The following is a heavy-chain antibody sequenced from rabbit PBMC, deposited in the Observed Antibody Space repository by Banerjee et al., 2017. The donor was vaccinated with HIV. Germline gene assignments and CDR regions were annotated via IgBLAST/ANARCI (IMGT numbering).Heavy chain of an antibody. CDR1: GFSFSNIYY. J-gene: IGHJ4*01. V-gene: IGHV1S45*01. CDR2: IATDSGST. D-gene: IGHD8-1*01. CDR3: ARNWPGSTYWSL. Sequence: QEQLEESGGDLVKPGASLTLTCTASGFSFSNIYYMCWVRQAPGKGLEWIACIATDSGSTWYASWAKGRFTISKTSSTTVTLQMTSLTAADTATYFCARNWPGSTYWSLWGPGTLVTVS.